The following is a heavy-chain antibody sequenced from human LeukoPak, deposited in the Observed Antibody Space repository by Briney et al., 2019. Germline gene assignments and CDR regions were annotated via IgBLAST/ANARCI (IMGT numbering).Heavy chain of an antibody. J-gene: IGHJ4*02. CDR1: GYTFTSYY. D-gene: IGHD3-22*01. CDR3: ARDPQTTYYYDSSGYYQELDY. V-gene: IGHV1-46*01. Sequence: GASVKVSCKASGYTFTSYYMHWVRQAPGQGLEWMGIINPSGGSTSYAQKFQGRVTMTRDTSTSTVYMELSSLRSEDTAVYYCARDPQTTYYYDSSGYYQELDYWGQGTLVTVSS. CDR2: INPSGGST.